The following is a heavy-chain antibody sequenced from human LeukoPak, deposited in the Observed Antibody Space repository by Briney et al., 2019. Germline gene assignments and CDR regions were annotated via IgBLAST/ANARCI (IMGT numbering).Heavy chain of an antibody. V-gene: IGHV1-2*02. CDR1: GYTFTGYY. CDR2: INPNSGGT. CDR3: ARDKSSGWTYYYYYMDV. D-gene: IGHD6-19*01. J-gene: IGHJ6*03. Sequence: ASVKVSCKASGYTFTGYYMHWVRQAPGQGLEWMGWINPNSGGTNYAQKFQGRVTMTRDTSISTPYMELSRLRSDDTAVYYCARDKSSGWTYYYYYMDVWGKGTTVTVSS.